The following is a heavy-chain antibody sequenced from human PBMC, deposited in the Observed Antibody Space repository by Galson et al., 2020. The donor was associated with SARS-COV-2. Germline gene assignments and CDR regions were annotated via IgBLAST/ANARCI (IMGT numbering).Heavy chain of an antibody. CDR3: ARASIDWLSPYYFDY. V-gene: IGHV3-30*03. Sequence: GESLKISCAASGFTFSSYGMHWVRQAPGKGLEWVAVISYDGSNKYYADSVKGQFTISRDNSKNTLYLQMNSLRAEDTAVYYCARASIDWLSPYYFDYWGQGTLVTVSS. D-gene: IGHD3-9*01. J-gene: IGHJ4*02. CDR2: ISYDGSNK. CDR1: GFTFSSYG.